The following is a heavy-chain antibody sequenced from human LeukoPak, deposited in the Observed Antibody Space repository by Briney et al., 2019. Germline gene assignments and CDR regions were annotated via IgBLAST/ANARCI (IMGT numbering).Heavy chain of an antibody. CDR2: ISSSGSTI. D-gene: IGHD1-7*01. Sequence: GGSLRLSCAASGFTFSSYEMNWVRQAPGKGLEWVSYISSSGSTIYYADSVKGRFTISRDNAKNSLYLQMNSLRAEDTAVYYCARDRGRTNYGDNNWFDSWGQGTLVTVSS. V-gene: IGHV3-48*03. CDR3: ARDRGRTNYGDNNWFDS. J-gene: IGHJ5*01. CDR1: GFTFSSYE.